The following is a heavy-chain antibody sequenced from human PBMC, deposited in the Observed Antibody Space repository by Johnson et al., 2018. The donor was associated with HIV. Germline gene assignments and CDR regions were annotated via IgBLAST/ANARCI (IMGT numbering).Heavy chain of an antibody. D-gene: IGHD6-19*01. Sequence: QVQLVESGGGLVQPGGSLRLSCAASGFTFSSYWMSWVRQAPGKGLEWVAVIWYDGSNKYYADSVKGRFTISRDNSNNTLYLQMDSLRAEDTAVYYCAKIIGYSSGLEIWGQGTMVTVSS. V-gene: IGHV3-30*02. CDR1: GFTFSSYW. CDR2: IWYDGSNK. CDR3: AKIIGYSSGLEI. J-gene: IGHJ3*02.